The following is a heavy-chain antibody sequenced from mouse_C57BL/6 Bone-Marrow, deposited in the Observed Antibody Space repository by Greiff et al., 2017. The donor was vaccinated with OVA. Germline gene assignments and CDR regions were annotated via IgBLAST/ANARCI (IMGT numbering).Heavy chain of an antibody. J-gene: IGHJ4*01. CDR3: AREITTVVVPYAMDY. D-gene: IGHD1-1*01. CDR1: GYAFSSYW. V-gene: IGHV1-80*01. Sequence: VKLMESGAELVKPGASVKISCKASGYAFSSYWMNWVKQRPGKGLEWIGQIYPGDGDTNYNGKFKGKATLTADKSSSTAYMQLSSLTSEDSAVYFCAREITTVVVPYAMDYWGQGTSVTVSS. CDR2: IYPGDGDT.